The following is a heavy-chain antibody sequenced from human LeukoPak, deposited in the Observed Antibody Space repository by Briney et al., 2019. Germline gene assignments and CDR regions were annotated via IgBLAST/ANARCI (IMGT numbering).Heavy chain of an antibody. CDR3: ARDPSRQYSSSWYWGTYYFDY. J-gene: IGHJ4*02. Sequence: SETLSLTCSVSGGSITSSNYYWGWIRQPPGKGLEWIGSIYYSGSTYYNPSLKSRVTISVDTSKNQFSLKLSSVTAADTAVYYCARDPSRQYSSSWYWGTYYFDYWGQGTLVTVSS. CDR1: GGSITSSNYY. V-gene: IGHV4-39*07. D-gene: IGHD6-13*01. CDR2: IYYSGST.